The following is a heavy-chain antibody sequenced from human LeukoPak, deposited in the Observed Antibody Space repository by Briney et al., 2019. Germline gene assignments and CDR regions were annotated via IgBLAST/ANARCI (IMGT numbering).Heavy chain of an antibody. V-gene: IGHV4-59*08. CDR1: GGSISDYY. CDR3: ARRILAMVRGVTEDAFDI. J-gene: IGHJ3*02. D-gene: IGHD3-10*01. Sequence: PSETLSLTCTVSGGSISDYYWSWIRQPPGKGLEWIGYIYYSGSTNYNPSLKSRVTISVDTSKNQFSLKLSSVTAADTAVYYCARRILAMVRGVTEDAFDIWGQGTMVTVSS. CDR2: IYYSGST.